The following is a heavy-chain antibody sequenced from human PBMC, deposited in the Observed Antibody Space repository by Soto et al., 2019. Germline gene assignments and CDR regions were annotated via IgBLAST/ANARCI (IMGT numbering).Heavy chain of an antibody. CDR2: IYYSGRT. CDR1: GGSIRDYF. D-gene: IGHD3-9*01. CDR3: AKDPYYDILTGYPRARFDY. V-gene: IGHV4-59*01. Sequence: SETLSLTCTVSGGSIRDYFWTWIRQPPGKGLEWIGYIYYSGRTNYNPSLKSRVSISVDTSKNHFSLQLRSVTAADTAVYYCAKDPYYDILTGYPRARFDYWGQGTLVTVSS. J-gene: IGHJ4*02.